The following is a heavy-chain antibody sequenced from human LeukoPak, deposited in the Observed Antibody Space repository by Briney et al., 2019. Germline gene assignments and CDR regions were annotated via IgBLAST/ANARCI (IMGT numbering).Heavy chain of an antibody. CDR2: ISGSGEST. CDR1: RFTFSNYA. CDR3: AKDDCSSSGCYVDY. V-gene: IGHV3-23*01. D-gene: IGHD2-2*01. Sequence: GGSLRLSCAASRFTFSNYAMSGVRQAPGKGLEEVSGISGSGESTYCADAVEGRFTISRDNSKNTLYLQMNNLRAEDTAVYYCAKDDCSSSGCYVDYWGQGTLVTVSS. J-gene: IGHJ4*02.